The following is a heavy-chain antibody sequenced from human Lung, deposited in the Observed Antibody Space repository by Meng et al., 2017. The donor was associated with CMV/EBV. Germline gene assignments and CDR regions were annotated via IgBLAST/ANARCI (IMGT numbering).Heavy chain of an antibody. CDR3: LRRSGGSV. J-gene: IGHJ1*01. CDR1: GDSITNHNW. V-gene: IGHV4-4*02. Sequence: QVHVGESGPALVKPSETLSLTCAVSGDSITNHNWWAWVRQPPGKGLEWIGEIPHRGSSAYNPSLKSRVSMSIDKSKNQFSLKLTSVTAADTAVYHCLRRSGGSVWGQGTLVTVSS. CDR2: IPHRGSS. D-gene: IGHD3-10*01.